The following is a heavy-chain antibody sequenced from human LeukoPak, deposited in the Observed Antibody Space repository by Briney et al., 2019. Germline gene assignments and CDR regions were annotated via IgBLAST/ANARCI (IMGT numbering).Heavy chain of an antibody. V-gene: IGHV3-23*01. Sequence: GGSLRLSCAASGFTFSNYVMTWVRQAPGKGLEWVSAISGSGNSTYYADSVKGRFTISRDSSKNTLYLQMNSLRAEDTAVYYCAKAQLLGGDYWGQGTLVTVSS. CDR1: GFTFSNYV. CDR3: AKAQLLGGDY. CDR2: ISGSGNST. D-gene: IGHD2-2*01. J-gene: IGHJ4*02.